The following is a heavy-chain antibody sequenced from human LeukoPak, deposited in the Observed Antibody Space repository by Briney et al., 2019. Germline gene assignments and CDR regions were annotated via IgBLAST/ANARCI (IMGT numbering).Heavy chain of an antibody. D-gene: IGHD4-17*01. J-gene: IGHJ4*02. V-gene: IGHV1-2*02. Sequence: SVNVSCKGSGYSFTDHYMHWVRRAAGQGLDWMAKINPNSCATAYAEKFQGRVTLTRDTSIRTVYMELSTLRSGDTAVYYCARPSDYGDYIDYWGQGTLVTVSS. CDR2: INPNSCAT. CDR1: GYSFTDHY. CDR3: ARPSDYGDYIDY.